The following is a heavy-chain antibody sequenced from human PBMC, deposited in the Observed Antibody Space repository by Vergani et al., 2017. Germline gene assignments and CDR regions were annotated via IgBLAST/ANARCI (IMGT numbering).Heavy chain of an antibody. CDR1: GGSISRYY. CDR2: IYYSGST. D-gene: IGHD3-22*01. Sequence: QVQLQESGPGLVKPSETLSLTCTVSGGSISRYYWSWIRQPPGKGLEWIGYIYYSGSTNYNPSLKSRVTISVDASKNQFSLKLSSVTAADTAVYYCARSQPYDSSGYYPGWFDPWGQGTLVTVSS. V-gene: IGHV4-59*01. CDR3: ARSQPYDSSGYYPGWFDP. J-gene: IGHJ5*02.